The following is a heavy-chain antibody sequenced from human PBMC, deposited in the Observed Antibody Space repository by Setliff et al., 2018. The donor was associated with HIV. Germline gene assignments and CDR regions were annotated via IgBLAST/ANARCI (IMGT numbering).Heavy chain of an antibody. D-gene: IGHD3-22*01. CDR2: IYYSGST. CDR1: GGSISSGGYY. Sequence: RTSEPLSLTCTVSGGSISSGGYYWSWIRQHPGKGLEWIGYIYYSGSTYYNPSLKSRVTISVDTSKNQFSLKLSSVTAADTAVYYCARLETYYYDSSGSTGWYFDLWGRGTLVTVSS. V-gene: IGHV4-31*03. CDR3: ARLETYYYDSSGSTGWYFDL. J-gene: IGHJ2*01.